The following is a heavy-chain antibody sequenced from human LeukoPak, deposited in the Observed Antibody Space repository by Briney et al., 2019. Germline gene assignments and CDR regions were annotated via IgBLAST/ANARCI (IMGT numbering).Heavy chain of an antibody. V-gene: IGHV3-48*01. Sequence: GGSLRLSCAASGFTFSSYSMNWVRQAPGKGLEWVSYISSSSSTIYYADSVKGRFTISRDNAKNSLYLQMNSLRAEDTAVYYCAREHNWTFDYWGQGTLVTVSS. J-gene: IGHJ4*02. CDR1: GFTFSSYS. CDR3: AREHNWTFDY. D-gene: IGHD1-20*01. CDR2: ISSSSSTI.